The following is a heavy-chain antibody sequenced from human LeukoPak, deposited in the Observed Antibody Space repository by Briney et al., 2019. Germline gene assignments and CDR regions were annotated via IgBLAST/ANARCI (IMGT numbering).Heavy chain of an antibody. V-gene: IGHV1-46*01. CDR3: ASERVVVVPAAIHKYFQH. D-gene: IGHD2-2*02. CDR1: GYTFTSYY. Sequence: GASVKVSCKASGYTFTSYYMHWVRQAPGQGLEWMGIINPSGGSTSYAQKFQGRVTMTRDTSTSTVYMELSSLRSEDTAVYYCASERVVVVPAAIHKYFQHWGQGTLVTVSS. J-gene: IGHJ1*01. CDR2: INPSGGST.